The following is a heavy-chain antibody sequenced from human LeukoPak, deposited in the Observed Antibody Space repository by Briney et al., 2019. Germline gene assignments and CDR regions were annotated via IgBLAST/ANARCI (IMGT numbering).Heavy chain of an antibody. J-gene: IGHJ6*02. Sequence: PSETLSLTCTVSGGSISSNSYYWGWVRQPPGKGLEWIGCIYSSGNTYYNPSLKSRVTISVDTSKNQFSLRLHSVTAADTAVYYCAGYCSSTSCSHYYYGMDVWGQGTTVTVSS. V-gene: IGHV4-39*01. D-gene: IGHD2-2*01. CDR1: GGSISSNSYY. CDR2: IYSSGNT. CDR3: AGYCSSTSCSHYYYGMDV.